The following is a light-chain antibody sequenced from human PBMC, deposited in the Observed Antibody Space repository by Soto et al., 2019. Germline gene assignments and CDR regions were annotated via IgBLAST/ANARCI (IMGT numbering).Light chain of an antibody. CDR3: QHYNSYSEA. Sequence: EIVMTHSPATLSVSPGERATLSCRASQSVSSNLAWYQQKPGQAPRLLIYGASTRATGIPARFSGSGSGTEFTLTISSLQPDDFATYYCQHYNSYSEAFGQRTKVDIK. CDR1: QSVSSN. V-gene: IGKV3-15*01. J-gene: IGKJ1*01. CDR2: GAS.